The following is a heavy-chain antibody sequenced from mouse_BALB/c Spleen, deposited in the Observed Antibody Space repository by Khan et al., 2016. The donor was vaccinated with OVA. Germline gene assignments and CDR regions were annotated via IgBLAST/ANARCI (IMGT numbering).Heavy chain of an antibody. V-gene: IGHV5-17*02. CDR1: GFTFNSYG. J-gene: IGHJ2*01. CDR3: ATSYFYGYYFDY. Sequence: EVQVVESGGGLVQPGRSQKLSCAASGFTFNSYGMHWVRQAPEKGLEWVAYISGDSNTIYYADTVKGRFTISRDNPKNTLFLQMTSLMSEDTAMYYCATSYFYGYYFDYWGPGTTLTVS. CDR2: ISGDSNTI. D-gene: IGHD1-1*01.